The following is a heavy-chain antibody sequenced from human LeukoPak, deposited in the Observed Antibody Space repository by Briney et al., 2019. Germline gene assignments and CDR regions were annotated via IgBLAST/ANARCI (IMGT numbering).Heavy chain of an antibody. CDR1: GGSISSSSYY. J-gene: IGHJ4*02. D-gene: IGHD5-18*01. Sequence: SETLSLTCTVSGGSISSSSYYWGWIRQPPGKGLEWIGSIYYSGSTYYNPSLKSRVTISVDTSKNQFSLKLSSVTAADTAEYYCARLAVDTAMVFDYWGQGTLVTVSS. CDR3: ARLAVDTAMVFDY. V-gene: IGHV4-39*07. CDR2: IYYSGST.